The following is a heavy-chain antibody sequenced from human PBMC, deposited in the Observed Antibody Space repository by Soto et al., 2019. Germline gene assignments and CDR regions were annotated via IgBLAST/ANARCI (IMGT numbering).Heavy chain of an antibody. CDR2: IYHSGST. CDR3: ATCQLGEYYYAMDV. Sequence: SETLSLTCGVPGGSIISNNWWSWVRQPPGKGLEWIGEIYHSGSTKYNPSLKSRVTISIDTSKNQFSLNVNSVTAADTAVYYCATCQLGEYYYAMDVWGQGTTVTVS. J-gene: IGHJ6*02. D-gene: IGHD7-27*01. V-gene: IGHV4-4*02. CDR1: GGSIISNNW.